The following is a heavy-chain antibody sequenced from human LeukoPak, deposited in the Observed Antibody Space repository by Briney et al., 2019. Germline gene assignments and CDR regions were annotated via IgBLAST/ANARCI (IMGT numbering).Heavy chain of an antibody. CDR2: ITTSSTYI. J-gene: IGHJ4*02. D-gene: IGHD5-18*01. Sequence: GGSLRLSCAASGFSFSTYNMNWVRQAPGKGLEWVSSITTSSTYIYYADSVKGRFTISRDNAKSSVYLQMNSLRAEDTAAYYCAKDPRDHSYGWSWRYFDYWGQGTLVTVSS. V-gene: IGHV3-21*01. CDR3: AKDPRDHSYGWSWRYFDY. CDR1: GFSFSTYN.